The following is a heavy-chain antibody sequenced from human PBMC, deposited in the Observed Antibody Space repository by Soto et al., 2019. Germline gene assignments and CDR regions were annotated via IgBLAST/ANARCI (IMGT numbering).Heavy chain of an antibody. D-gene: IGHD3-10*01. V-gene: IGHV1-8*01. CDR2: MNPNSGNT. CDR3: ARVEGGITMVRGVLRGRIYGMDV. Sequence: QVQLVQSGAEVKKPGASVKVSCKASGYTFTSYDINWVRQATGQGLEWMGWMNPNSGNTGYAQKFQGRVTMTRNTYISTAYMELSSLRSEDTAVYYCARVEGGITMVRGVLRGRIYGMDVWGQGTTVTVSS. CDR1: GYTFTSYD. J-gene: IGHJ6*02.